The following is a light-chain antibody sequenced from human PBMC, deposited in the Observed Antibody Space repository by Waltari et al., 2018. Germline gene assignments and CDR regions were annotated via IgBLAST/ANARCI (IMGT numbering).Light chain of an antibody. CDR3: QSYDGSLSGWV. CDR1: NSNIGADYD. J-gene: IGLJ1*01. CDR2: GAS. V-gene: IGLV1-40*01. Sequence: QPVLTQPPSVSGAPGQRVTISCTGSNSNIGADYDVHWYQQLPGTAHKLLLTGASHRPSGFPDRFSCSKSGTSASLAITGLQAEDEGDFYCQSYDGSLSGWVFGTGTTVTVL.